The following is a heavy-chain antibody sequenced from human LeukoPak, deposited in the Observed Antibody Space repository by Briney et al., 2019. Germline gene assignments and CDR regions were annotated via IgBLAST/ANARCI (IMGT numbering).Heavy chain of an antibody. J-gene: IGHJ3*02. D-gene: IGHD2-21*01. CDR1: GGTFSSYA. CDR2: IIPIFGTA. V-gene: IGHV1-69*13. Sequence: SVKVSCKPPGGTFSSYAISWVRQAPGQGLEWMGGIIPIFGTANYAQKFQGRVTITADESTSTAYMELSSLRSEDTAVYYCARGVVIDAFDIWGQGTMVTVSS. CDR3: ARGVVIDAFDI.